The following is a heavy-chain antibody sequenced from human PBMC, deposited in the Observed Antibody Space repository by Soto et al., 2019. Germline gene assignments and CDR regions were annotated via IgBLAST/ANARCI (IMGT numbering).Heavy chain of an antibody. CDR3: ARGELMVYARSGPSGYYSHYFDY. Sequence: QVQLQQWGAGLLKPSETLSLTCAVYGGSFSGYYWSWIRQPPGKGLEWIGEINHSGSTNYNPSLKRRVTISVDTSKNQFSLKLSSVTAADTAVYYCARGELMVYARSGPSGYYSHYFDYWGQGNLVTVSS. V-gene: IGHV4-34*01. J-gene: IGHJ4*02. CDR1: GGSFSGYY. CDR2: INHSGST. D-gene: IGHD2-8*01.